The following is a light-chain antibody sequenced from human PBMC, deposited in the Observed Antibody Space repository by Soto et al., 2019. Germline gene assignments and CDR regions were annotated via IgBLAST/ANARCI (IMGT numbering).Light chain of an antibody. CDR2: GNN. Sequence: QSVLTQPPSVSGAPGQRVTISCTGSSSNIGAGYDVYWDQLLPGTAPKLLIYGNNNRPSGVPDRFSGSKSGTSASLAITGLQAEDEADYYCQSYDSSLRRVFGGGTKVTVL. V-gene: IGLV1-40*01. CDR3: QSYDSSLRRV. CDR1: SSNIGAGYD. J-gene: IGLJ2*01.